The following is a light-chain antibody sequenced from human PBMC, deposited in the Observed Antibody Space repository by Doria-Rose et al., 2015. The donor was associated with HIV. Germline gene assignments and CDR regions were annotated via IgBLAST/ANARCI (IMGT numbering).Light chain of an antibody. CDR2: WAS. V-gene: IGKV4-1*01. CDR3: QQYDSAPWT. Sequence: FKSSQSVLYSSNNKHHLAWYQQKPGQPPKLLIYWASTRESGVPDRFSGSGSGTEFTLTISSLQAEDVAVYYCQQYDSAPWTGGQGNKLEV. CDR1: QSVLYSSNNKHH. J-gene: IGKJ1*01.